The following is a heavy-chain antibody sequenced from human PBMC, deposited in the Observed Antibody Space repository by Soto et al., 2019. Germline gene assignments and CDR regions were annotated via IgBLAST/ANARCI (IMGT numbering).Heavy chain of an antibody. Sequence: SETLSLTCAVYGGSFSGYYWSWIRQPPGKGLEWIGEINHSGSTNYNPSLKSRVTISVDTSKNQFSLKLSSVTAADTAVYYCARAGTVVRSFDWGLGTLVTVSS. CDR2: INHSGST. CDR1: GGSFSGYY. J-gene: IGHJ4*02. V-gene: IGHV4-34*01. D-gene: IGHD2-15*01. CDR3: ARAGTVVRSFD.